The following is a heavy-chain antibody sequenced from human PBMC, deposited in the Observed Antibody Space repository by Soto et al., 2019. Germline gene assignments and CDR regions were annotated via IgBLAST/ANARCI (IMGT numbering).Heavy chain of an antibody. Sequence: QVQLQESGPGLMKPSETLSLTCTVSGASITGSSYWSWIRLPAGKGLEWIGRFSLSGPTNYNPSLRSRVTMSADVSKNQFSLRLTSVTAADTALYYCARGMTPPGAPAWYYFDSWGQGTLVTVSS. D-gene: IGHD2-8*02. J-gene: IGHJ4*02. V-gene: IGHV4-4*07. CDR3: ARGMTPPGAPAWYYFDS. CDR1: GASITGSSY. CDR2: FSLSGPT.